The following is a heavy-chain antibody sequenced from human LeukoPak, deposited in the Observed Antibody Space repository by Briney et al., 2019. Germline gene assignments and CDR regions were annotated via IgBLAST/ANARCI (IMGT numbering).Heavy chain of an antibody. CDR1: GGSISSSSYY. CDR2: IYYSGST. V-gene: IGHV4-39*07. CDR3: AREKAVVSHDAFDI. Sequence: PSETLSLTCTVSGGSISSSSYYWGWIRQPPGKGLEWIGSIYYSGSTYYNPSLKSRVTISVDTSKNQFSLKLSSVTAADTAVYYCAREKAVVSHDAFDIWGQGTMVTVSS. J-gene: IGHJ3*02. D-gene: IGHD2-2*01.